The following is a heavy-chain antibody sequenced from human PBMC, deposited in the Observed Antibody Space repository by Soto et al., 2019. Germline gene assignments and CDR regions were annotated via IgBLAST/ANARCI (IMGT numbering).Heavy chain of an antibody. D-gene: IGHD3-3*01. CDR1: GFIFSDYE. CDR2: ISSSGSDI. CDR3: ARDLYYAYGMDV. Sequence: VGSLRLSCAASGFIFSDYEMNWVRQAPGKGLEWISYISSSGSDIYYADSMKGRFTISRDNAESSLYLLMNSLRAEDTAVYYCARDLYYAYGMDVWGQGTTITVSS. V-gene: IGHV3-48*03. J-gene: IGHJ6*02.